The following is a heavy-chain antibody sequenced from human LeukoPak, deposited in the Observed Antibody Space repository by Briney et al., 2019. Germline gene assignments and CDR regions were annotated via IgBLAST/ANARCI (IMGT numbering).Heavy chain of an antibody. CDR3: ARTGRLQYGDYVAFDY. Sequence: GVSLRLSCAASGFTFTDFYMSWIRQAPEKGLEWVSYISISGTTIYYADSVKGRFTFSRDNAKNSLYLQMNSLRAEDTAVYYCARTGRLQYGDYVAFDYWGQGTLVTVSS. V-gene: IGHV3-11*01. CDR2: ISISGTTI. D-gene: IGHD4-17*01. J-gene: IGHJ4*02. CDR1: GFTFTDFY.